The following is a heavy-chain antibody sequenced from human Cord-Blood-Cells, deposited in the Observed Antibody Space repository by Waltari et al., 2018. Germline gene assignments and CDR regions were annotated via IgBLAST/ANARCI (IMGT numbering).Heavy chain of an antibody. J-gene: IGHJ4*02. CDR2: ISGSGGST. CDR3: AKGARWEPDY. Sequence: EVPLLVSGGGLVQPGGSLRLSCAAPGFHFSSYAMSCVRGAPGKGLEWVSSISGSGGSTYYSDSVKGRFTISRDNSKNTLYLQMNSLRAEDTAVYYCAKGARWEPDYWGQGTLVTVSS. D-gene: IGHD1-26*01. V-gene: IGHV3-23*01. CDR1: GFHFSSYA.